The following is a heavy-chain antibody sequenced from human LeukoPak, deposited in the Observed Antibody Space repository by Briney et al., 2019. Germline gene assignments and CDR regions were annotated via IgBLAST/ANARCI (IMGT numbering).Heavy chain of an antibody. J-gene: IGHJ4*02. CDR1: QFTFSNYA. V-gene: IGHV3-48*02. Sequence: GGSLRLSCAAAQFTFSNYAMNWVRQAPGKGLEWVSYINPTSFTIYYADSVRGRFTISRDNPSNSLYLQMDSLTEDDTAVYFCARQGVLLRNYFDSWGQGTQVTVSS. D-gene: IGHD2/OR15-2a*01. CDR2: INPTSFTI. CDR3: ARQGVLLRNYFDS.